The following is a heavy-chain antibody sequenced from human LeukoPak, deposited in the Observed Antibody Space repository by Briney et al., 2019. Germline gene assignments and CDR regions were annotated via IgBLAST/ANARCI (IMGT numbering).Heavy chain of an antibody. CDR3: AKDPYSFPRYYFDY. Sequence: PGGSLRLSCAASGFTFDDYAMHWVRQAPGKGLEWVSGISWNSGSIGYADSVKGRFTISRDNAKNSLYLQMNSLRAEDTALYYCAKDPYSFPRYYFDYWGQGTLVTVSS. CDR1: GFTFDDYA. J-gene: IGHJ4*02. CDR2: ISWNSGSI. V-gene: IGHV3-9*01. D-gene: IGHD5-18*01.